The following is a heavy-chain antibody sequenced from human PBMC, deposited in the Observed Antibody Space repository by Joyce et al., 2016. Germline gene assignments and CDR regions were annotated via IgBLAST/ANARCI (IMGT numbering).Heavy chain of an antibody. CDR1: GFTFSAYW. V-gene: IGHV3-74*01. CDR2: INTDGGHT. CDR3: ARQWGGGVAAFDH. Sequence: EMQLVESGGGLVQPGGSLRLSCAASGFTFSAYWMHWVRQAPGKGLVWVSGINTDGGHTHYVDSVKGRFTISRDTAKSTTYLQMNSLRADDTAVYYCARQWGGGVAAFDHWGQGTLVTVSS. D-gene: IGHD3-16*01. J-gene: IGHJ4*02.